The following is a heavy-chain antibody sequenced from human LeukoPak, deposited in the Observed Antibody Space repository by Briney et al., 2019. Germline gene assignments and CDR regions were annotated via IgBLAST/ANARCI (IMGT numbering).Heavy chain of an antibody. CDR1: GFTFSSYG. CDR2: ISYDGSNK. Sequence: GSLKLSCAVSGFTFSSYGMHWVRQAPGKGLEWVAVISYDGSNKYYADSVKGRFTISRDNSKNTLYLQMNSLRAEDTAVYYCAKPDSSSWYDFDYWGQGTLVTVSS. D-gene: IGHD6-13*01. J-gene: IGHJ4*02. V-gene: IGHV3-30*18. CDR3: AKPDSSSWYDFDY.